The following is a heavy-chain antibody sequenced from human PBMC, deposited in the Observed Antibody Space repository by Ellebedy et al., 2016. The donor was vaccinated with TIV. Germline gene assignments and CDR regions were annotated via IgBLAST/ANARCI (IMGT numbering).Heavy chain of an antibody. CDR1: GFTVSSNY. CDR3: ARGSDAFDI. J-gene: IGHJ3*02. V-gene: IGHV3-48*04. Sequence: GESLKISCAASGFTVSSNYMNWVRQAPGKGLESISYISSSSDTIYYADSLKGRFTVSRDNARKSLYLQMDSLRPEDTAVYYCARGSDAFDIWGQGTMVTVSS. CDR2: ISSSSDTI.